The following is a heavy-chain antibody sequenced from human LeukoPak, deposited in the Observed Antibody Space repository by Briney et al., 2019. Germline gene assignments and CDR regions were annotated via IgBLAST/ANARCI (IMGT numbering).Heavy chain of an antibody. J-gene: IGHJ3*02. CDR2: MFHNGNT. Sequence: SETLSLTCTVSDDSITSHYWSWIRQPPGKGLEWIAFMFHNGNTNYNPSLRSRVVMSVDISKNQISLKVNSVTAADTAVYYCARFSPSEPGAFDIWGQGTLVTVSS. CDR1: DDSITSHY. CDR3: ARFSPSEPGAFDI. V-gene: IGHV4-59*11.